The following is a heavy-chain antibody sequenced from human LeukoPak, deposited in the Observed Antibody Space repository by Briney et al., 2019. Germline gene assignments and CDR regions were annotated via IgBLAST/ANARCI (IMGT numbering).Heavy chain of an antibody. J-gene: IGHJ4*02. CDR3: ARERTQVATLGY. D-gene: IGHD5-12*01. Sequence: ASVEVSCKASGYTFTGYYMHWVRQAPGQGLEWMGWINPNSGGTNYAQKFQGRVTMTRDTSISTAYMELSRLRSDDTTVYYCARERTQVATLGYWGQGTLVTVSS. CDR2: INPNSGGT. CDR1: GYTFTGYY. V-gene: IGHV1-2*02.